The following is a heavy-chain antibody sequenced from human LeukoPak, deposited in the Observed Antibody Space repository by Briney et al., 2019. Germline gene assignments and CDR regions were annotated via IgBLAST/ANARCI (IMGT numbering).Heavy chain of an antibody. V-gene: IGHV4-39*07. Sequence: PSETLSLTCTVSGGSISSSSYYWGWIRQPPGKGLEWIGSIYYSGSTYYNPSLKSRVTISVDTSKNQFSLKLSSVTAADTAVYYCARDHRTGTPRWPFDPWGQGTLVTVSS. CDR3: ARDHRTGTPRWPFDP. D-gene: IGHD1-1*01. CDR1: GGSISSSSYY. CDR2: IYYSGST. J-gene: IGHJ5*02.